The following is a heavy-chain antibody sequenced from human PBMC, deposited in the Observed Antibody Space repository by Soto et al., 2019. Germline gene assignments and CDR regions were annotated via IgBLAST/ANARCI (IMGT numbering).Heavy chain of an antibody. CDR3: ARDLRSRGWFAP. Sequence: PSETLSLTCGVSGVSITSHYWNWIRQSPGMGLEWIGSTYFRGSASYNPSLKSRVTISLDTSKDQLSLTLSAVTAADSAVYYCARDLRSRGWFAPWGPGILVTVTS. CDR2: TYFRGSA. CDR1: GVSITSHY. J-gene: IGHJ5*02. V-gene: IGHV4-59*11.